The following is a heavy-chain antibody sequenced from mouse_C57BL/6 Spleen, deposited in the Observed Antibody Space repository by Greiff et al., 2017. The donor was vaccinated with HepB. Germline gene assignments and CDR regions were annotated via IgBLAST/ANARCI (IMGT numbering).Heavy chain of an antibody. CDR3: ARSLFYGSGAMDY. J-gene: IGHJ4*01. CDR1: GFSLTSYG. CDR2: IWSGGST. D-gene: IGHD1-1*01. Sequence: VHLVESGPGLVQPSQRLSITCTVSGFSLTSYGVHWVRQSPGKGLEWLGVIWSGGSTDYNAAFISRLSISKDNSKSQVFFKMNSLQADDTAIYYCARSLFYGSGAMDYWGQGTSVTVSS. V-gene: IGHV2-2*01.